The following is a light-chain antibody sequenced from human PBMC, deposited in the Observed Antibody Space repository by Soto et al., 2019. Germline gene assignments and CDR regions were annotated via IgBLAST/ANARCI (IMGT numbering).Light chain of an antibody. J-gene: IGKJ5*01. CDR2: DAS. CDR1: QDINTY. Sequence: EIVLTQSPATLSLSPGERATLSCRASQDINTYLAWYQQKPGQAPRLLIYDASNRAKGIPARFSGSGPGTDFTLTISSLEPEDFAVYSCQQRSNWPITFGQGTRLEIK. V-gene: IGKV3D-11*01. CDR3: QQRSNWPIT.